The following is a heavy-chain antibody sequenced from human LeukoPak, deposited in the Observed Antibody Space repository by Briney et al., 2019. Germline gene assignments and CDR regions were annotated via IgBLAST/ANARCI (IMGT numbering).Heavy chain of an antibody. CDR2: INHSGST. CDR1: GGSFSGYY. D-gene: IGHD6-13*01. V-gene: IGHV4-34*01. Sequence: SETLSLTCAVYGGSFSGYYWSWIRQPPGKGLGWIGEINHSGSTNYNPSLKSRVTISVDTSKNQFSLKLSSVTAADTAVYYCARGRRIAAAGTYDYWGQGTLVTVSS. CDR3: ARGRRIAAAGTYDY. J-gene: IGHJ4*02.